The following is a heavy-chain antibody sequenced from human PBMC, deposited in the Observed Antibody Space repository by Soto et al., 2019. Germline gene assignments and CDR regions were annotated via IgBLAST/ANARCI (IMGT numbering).Heavy chain of an antibody. CDR3: ARAVLAATGPTRLYFYYGLDV. D-gene: IGHD6-13*01. J-gene: IGHJ6*02. CDR2: IYNNGAT. V-gene: IGHV4-31*11. CDR1: GASISSGGYY. Sequence: SETLSLTCAVSGASISSGGYYWSWVRHHPGKGLEWIGYIYNNGATYYNPSLKGRLTISLDTSENRFSLKLNSVTAADTAVYYCARAVLAATGPTRLYFYYGLDVWGQGTAVTVSS.